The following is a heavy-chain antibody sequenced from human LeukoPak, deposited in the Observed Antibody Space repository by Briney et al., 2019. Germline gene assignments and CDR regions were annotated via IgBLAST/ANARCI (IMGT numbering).Heavy chain of an antibody. Sequence: SETLSLTCTVSGGSISSYYWSWIRQPPGKGREGIGYIYYSGSTNYNPSLKSRVTISVDTSKNQFSLKLSSVTAADTAVYYCARDGDGSGVAKYWGQGTLVTVSS. CDR3: ARDGDGSGVAKY. CDR2: IYYSGST. CDR1: GGSISSYY. D-gene: IGHD5-24*01. J-gene: IGHJ4*02. V-gene: IGHV4-59*01.